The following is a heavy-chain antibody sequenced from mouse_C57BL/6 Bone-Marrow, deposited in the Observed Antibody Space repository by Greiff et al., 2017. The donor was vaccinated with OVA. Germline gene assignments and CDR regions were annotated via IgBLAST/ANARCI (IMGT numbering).Heavy chain of an antibody. CDR2: INPSSGYT. J-gene: IGHJ1*03. CDR3: ARRGSLSSYWYFDV. V-gene: IGHV1-7*01. CDR1: GYTFTSYW. D-gene: IGHD1-1*01. Sequence: QVQLQQSGAELAKPGASVKLSCKASGYTFTSYWMHWVKQRPGQGLEWIGYINPSSGYTKYNQKFKDKATLTATKSSSTAYMQLSSLTYEDSAVYYCARRGSLSSYWYFDVWGTGTTVTVSS.